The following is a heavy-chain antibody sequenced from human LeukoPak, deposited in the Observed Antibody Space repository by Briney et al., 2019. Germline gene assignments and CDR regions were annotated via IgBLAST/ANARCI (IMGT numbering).Heavy chain of an antibody. J-gene: IGHJ4*02. CDR1: GFTFSSYG. Sequence: GGSLRPSCAASGFTFSSYGMHWVRQAPGKGLEWVAFIRYDGSNKYYADSVKGRFTISRDNSKNTLYLQMNSLRAEDTALYFCAKASRGYSGYDYSAPDYWGQGTLVTVSS. D-gene: IGHD5-12*01. V-gene: IGHV3-30*02. CDR2: IRYDGSNK. CDR3: AKASRGYSGYDYSAPDY.